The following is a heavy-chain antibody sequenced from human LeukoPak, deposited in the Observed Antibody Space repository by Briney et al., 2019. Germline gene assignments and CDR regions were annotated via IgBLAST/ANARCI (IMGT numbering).Heavy chain of an antibody. CDR3: ARETYYYDSSGYFQFDY. V-gene: IGHV4-4*07. J-gene: IGHJ4*02. CDR2: IYTSGST. Sequence: PSETLSLTCTVSGGSISSYYWSLIRQPAGKGLEWIGRIYTSGSTNYNPSLKSRVTMSVDTSKNQFSLKLSSVTAADTAVYYCARETYYYDSSGYFQFDYWGQGTLVTVSS. CDR1: GGSISSYY. D-gene: IGHD3-22*01.